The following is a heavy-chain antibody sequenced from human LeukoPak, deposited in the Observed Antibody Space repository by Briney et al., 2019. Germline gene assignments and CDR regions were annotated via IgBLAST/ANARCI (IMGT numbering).Heavy chain of an antibody. D-gene: IGHD3-16*01. CDR2: INPNTGGT. CDR3: ARDPGEMESYWYFDL. Sequence: ASVKVSCKASGYTFTGYYIHWVRQAPGQGLEWMGRINPNTGGTNYAQKFQGRVTMTRDKCISTAYTELSRLRSDDTAVYCCARDPGEMESYWYFDLWGRGTLVTVSS. CDR1: GYTFTGYY. V-gene: IGHV1-2*06. J-gene: IGHJ2*01.